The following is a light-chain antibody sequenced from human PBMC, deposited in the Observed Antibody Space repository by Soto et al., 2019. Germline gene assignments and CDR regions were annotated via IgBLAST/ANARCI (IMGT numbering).Light chain of an antibody. CDR1: SSAVGGYNY. J-gene: IGLJ7*01. Sequence: QSALTQPASVSGSPEQSITISCTGSSSAVGGYNYVSWYQQHPGKAPKLMIYDVSNRPSGVSDRFSGSKSGNTASLTISGLQAEDEADYYCSSYTGSSTVVFGGGTQLTVL. V-gene: IGLV2-14*03. CDR2: DVS. CDR3: SSYTGSSTVV.